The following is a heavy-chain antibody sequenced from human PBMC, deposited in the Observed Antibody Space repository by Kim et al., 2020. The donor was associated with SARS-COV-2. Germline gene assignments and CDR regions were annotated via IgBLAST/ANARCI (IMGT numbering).Heavy chain of an antibody. Sequence: SETLSLTCTVSGGSISSYYWSWIRQPPGKGLEWIGYIYYSGSTNYNPSLKSRVTISVDTSKNQFSLKLSSVTAADTAVYYCARGTYYYDSSGYPKAYFDYWGQGTLVTVSS. CDR3: ARGTYYYDSSGYPKAYFDY. J-gene: IGHJ4*02. V-gene: IGHV4-59*13. D-gene: IGHD3-22*01. CDR1: GGSISSYY. CDR2: IYYSGST.